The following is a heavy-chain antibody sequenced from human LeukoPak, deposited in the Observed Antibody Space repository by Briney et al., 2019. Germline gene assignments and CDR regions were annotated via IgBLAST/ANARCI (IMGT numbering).Heavy chain of an antibody. D-gene: IGHD5-12*01. V-gene: IGHV1-18*01. J-gene: IGHJ4*02. Sequence: SVHVSCHASGFTFPTYGISWVRQAPGQGLEWTGWIIAENGKTNYAPKVQGRGTMTPPTSTTTAYWELRRLRSEERAMYCCTGRGGYDRIGVVYAFDYRGQGSLVTVSS. CDR2: IIAENGKT. CDR1: GFTFPTYG. CDR3: TGRGGYDRIGVVYAFDY.